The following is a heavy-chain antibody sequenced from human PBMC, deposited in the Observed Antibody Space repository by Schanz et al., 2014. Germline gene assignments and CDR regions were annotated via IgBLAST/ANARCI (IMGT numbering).Heavy chain of an antibody. J-gene: IGHJ4*02. CDR3: AKDISDTSGKDDY. CDR1: GFAFSSYG. CDR2: IGVDGTTT. D-gene: IGHD3-22*01. Sequence: EVQLVESGGGLVQPGGSLRLSCLASGFAFSSYGMNWLRQAPGKGLEWVSVIGVDGTTTYYADSVKGRFTISRDNSKNTLYLQMNSLRPEDTAVYYCAKDISDTSGKDDYWGQGTLVTVSS. V-gene: IGHV3-23*04.